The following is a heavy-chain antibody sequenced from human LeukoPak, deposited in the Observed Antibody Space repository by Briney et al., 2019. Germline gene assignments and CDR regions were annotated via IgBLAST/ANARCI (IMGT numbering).Heavy chain of an antibody. V-gene: IGHV4-39*01. D-gene: IGHD2-2*01. Sequence: PSETLSLTCTVSGGSISISSYYWGWIRQPPGKGLEWIGTIYYSGSTYYNPSLKSRVTISVDTSKNQFSLKLSSVTAADTAVYYCARRTVIYCSSTSCYAGAFDIWGQGTMVTVSS. CDR2: IYYSGST. CDR3: ARRTVIYCSSTSCYAGAFDI. CDR1: GGSISISSYY. J-gene: IGHJ3*02.